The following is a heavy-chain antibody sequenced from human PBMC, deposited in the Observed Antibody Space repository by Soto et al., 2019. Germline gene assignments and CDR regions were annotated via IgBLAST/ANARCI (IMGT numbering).Heavy chain of an antibody. CDR3: ATQGPTYYYGSGSSLFY. V-gene: IGHV1-69*01. CDR1: GGTFSSYT. CDR2: IIPIFGTA. D-gene: IGHD3-10*01. J-gene: IGHJ4*02. Sequence: QVQLVQSGAEVKKPGSSVKVSCKASGGTFSSYTISWVRQAPGQGLEWMGGIIPIFGTANYAQKFQGRVTIPADESTSPAYMELSSLGSEDTAVYYCATQGPTYYYGSGSSLFYWGQGTLVTVSS.